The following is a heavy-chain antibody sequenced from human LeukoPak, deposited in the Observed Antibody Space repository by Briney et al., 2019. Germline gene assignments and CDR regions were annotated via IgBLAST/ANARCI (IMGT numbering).Heavy chain of an antibody. CDR3: ARGTTPSNWFDP. CDR2: IYYSGST. J-gene: IGHJ5*02. V-gene: IGHV4-59*01. CDR1: GGSISSYY. D-gene: IGHD4-11*01. Sequence: SETLSLTCTVSGGSISSYYWSWIRQPPGKGLEWIGYIYYSGSTNYNPSLKSRVTMSVDTSKNQFSLKLSSVTAADTAVFYCARGTTPSNWFDPWGQGTLVTVSS.